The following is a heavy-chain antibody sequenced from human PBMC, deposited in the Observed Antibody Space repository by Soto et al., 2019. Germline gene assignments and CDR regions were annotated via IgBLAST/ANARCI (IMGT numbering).Heavy chain of an antibody. J-gene: IGHJ4*02. V-gene: IGHV4-39*07. Sequence: SETLSLTCTVSGGSISSSSYYWGWIRQPPGKGLEWIGSIYYSGSTYYNPSLKSRVTISVDTSKNQFSLKLSSVTAADTAVYYCARTGYSSSWYTQNFYYWAQRTPVTVSA. D-gene: IGHD6-13*01. CDR2: IYYSGST. CDR1: GGSISSSSYY. CDR3: ARTGYSSSWYTQNFYY.